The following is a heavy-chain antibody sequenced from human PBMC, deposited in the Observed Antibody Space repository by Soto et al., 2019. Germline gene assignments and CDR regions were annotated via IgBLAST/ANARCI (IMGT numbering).Heavy chain of an antibody. Sequence: ASVKVSCKASGYTFTSYDINWVRHATGQGLEWMGWMNPNSGNTGYAQKFQGSVTMTRNTSLSTAYMELSSLRSEDTAVYYCARCPYDFWSGYHLYYYYYMDVWGKGTTVTVSS. CDR2: MNPNSGNT. CDR3: ARCPYDFWSGYHLYYYYYMDV. V-gene: IGHV1-8*01. J-gene: IGHJ6*03. D-gene: IGHD3-3*01. CDR1: GYTFTSYD.